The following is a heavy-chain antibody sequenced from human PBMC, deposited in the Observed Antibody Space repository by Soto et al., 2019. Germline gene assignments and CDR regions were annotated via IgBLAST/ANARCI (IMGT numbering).Heavy chain of an antibody. CDR2: IFPGDSDT. Sequence: HGGSLKISCKGSGYNFANYWIGWVRQMPGKGLEWMGMIFPGDSDTKNSPSLQGQITMSVDKPDSSAYLQWRSLKASDTAMYYCAAGYTTGPDAFDIWGQGTMVTVSS. V-gene: IGHV5-51*01. CDR3: AAGYTTGPDAFDI. D-gene: IGHD6-13*01. J-gene: IGHJ3*02. CDR1: GYNFANYW.